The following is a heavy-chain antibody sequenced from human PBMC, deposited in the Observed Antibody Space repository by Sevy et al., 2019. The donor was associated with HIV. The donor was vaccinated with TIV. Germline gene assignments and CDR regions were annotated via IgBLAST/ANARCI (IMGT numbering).Heavy chain of an antibody. CDR3: ARNSRRITMIVVGADAFDI. CDR1: GGTFSSYA. J-gene: IGHJ3*02. Sequence: ASVKVSCKASGGTFSSYAISWVRQAPGQGLEWMGEIIPIFGTANYAQKFQGRVTITADESTSTAYMELSSLRSEDTAVYYCARNSRRITMIVVGADAFDIWGQGTMVTVSS. CDR2: IIPIFGTA. V-gene: IGHV1-69*13. D-gene: IGHD3-22*01.